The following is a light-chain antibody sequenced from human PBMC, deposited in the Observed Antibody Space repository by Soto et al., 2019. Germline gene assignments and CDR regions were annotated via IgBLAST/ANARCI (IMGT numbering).Light chain of an antibody. Sequence: EIVLTQSPATLSLSPGERATLSCRASQSVSSYLAWYQQKPGQAPRLLIHDASNRATGIAVRFSGSGSGTDFTLTISSLEPADFAVYYCQQRSDWPPTFGGGTRVEIK. CDR1: QSVSSY. CDR2: DAS. J-gene: IGKJ4*01. CDR3: QQRSDWPPT. V-gene: IGKV3-11*01.